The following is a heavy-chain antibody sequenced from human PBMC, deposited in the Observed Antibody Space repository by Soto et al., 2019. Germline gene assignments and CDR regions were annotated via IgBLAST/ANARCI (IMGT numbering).Heavy chain of an antibody. CDR1: GFTLSTYA. CDR2: ISYDGSRT. CDR3: VIEQNNGYYRTADY. Sequence: QVQVVESGGGVVQPGRSLRLSCAASGFTLSTYAMHWVRQAPGKGLEWLAVISYDGSRTHYAGRMEGRFTISRDTSKNTRYPQMNTLRPEDTAVYFCVIEQNNGYYRTADYWGQGTLVTVSS. V-gene: IGHV3-30-3*01. J-gene: IGHJ4*02. D-gene: IGHD3-22*01.